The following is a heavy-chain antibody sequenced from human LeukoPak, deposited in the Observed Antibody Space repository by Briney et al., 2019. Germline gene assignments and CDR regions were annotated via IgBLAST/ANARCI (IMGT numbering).Heavy chain of an antibody. V-gene: IGHV1-69*06. CDR2: IIPIFGTA. CDR3: ARGPTGTGYYYYYYMDV. CDR1: GGTFSSYA. D-gene: IGHD1-1*01. J-gene: IGHJ6*03. Sequence: SVKVSCKASGGTFSSYAISWVRQAPGQGLEWMGGIIPIFGTANYAQKFQGRVTITADKSTSTAYMELSSLRSEDTAVYYCARGPTGTGYYYYYYMDVWGKGTTVTVSS.